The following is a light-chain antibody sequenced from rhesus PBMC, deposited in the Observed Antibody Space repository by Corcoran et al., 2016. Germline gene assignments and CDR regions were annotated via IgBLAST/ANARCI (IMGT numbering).Light chain of an antibody. CDR2: EAS. Sequence: DIQMTQSPSSLSASVGDRVTITCRASQGITNGLAWYQQKPGETPKLLIYEASSLQSGIPSRFSGSGSVTDFTLPISRLQSEDFATYYCQHYYITPFTFGHGDKLDIK. CDR3: QHYYITPFT. CDR1: QGITNG. V-gene: IGKV1-21*01. J-gene: IGKJ3*01.